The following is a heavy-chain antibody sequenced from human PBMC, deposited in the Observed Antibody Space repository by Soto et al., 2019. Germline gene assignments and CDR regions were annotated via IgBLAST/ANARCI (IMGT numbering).Heavy chain of an antibody. J-gene: IGHJ4*01. Sequence: SLRLSCAASGFSFNTYSMQWVRQAPGKGLEWVALIWHDGSNKYYADSVKGRFTISRDNSKNTLYLQMNSLRAEDTAIYYCARDLGYSNGHPFDYWGHGILVTVSS. V-gene: IGHV3-33*01. D-gene: IGHD5-18*01. CDR3: ARDLGYSNGHPFDY. CDR1: GFSFNTYS. CDR2: IWHDGSNK.